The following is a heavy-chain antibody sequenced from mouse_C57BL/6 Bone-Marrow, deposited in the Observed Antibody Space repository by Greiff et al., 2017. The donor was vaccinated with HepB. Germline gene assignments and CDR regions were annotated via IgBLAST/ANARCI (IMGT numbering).Heavy chain of an antibody. CDR1: GYTFTDYN. D-gene: IGHD1-1*01. Sequence: EVQLQQSGPELVKPGASVKIPCKASGYTFTDYNMDWVKQSHGKSLEWIGDINPNNGGTIYNQKFKGKATLTVDKSSSTAYMELRSLTSEDTAVYYCARVRGSRDWYFDVWGTGTTVTVSS. J-gene: IGHJ1*03. CDR2: INPNNGGT. CDR3: ARVRGSRDWYFDV. V-gene: IGHV1-18*01.